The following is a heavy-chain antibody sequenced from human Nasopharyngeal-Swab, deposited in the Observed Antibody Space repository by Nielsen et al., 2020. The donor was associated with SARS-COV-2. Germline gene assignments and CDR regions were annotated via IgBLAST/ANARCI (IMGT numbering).Heavy chain of an antibody. CDR2: IWYDGSNK. V-gene: IGHV3-33*01. CDR1: GFTFSSYG. CDR3: ARGVEDSSGWIDYFDY. J-gene: IGHJ4*02. Sequence: GESLKISCAASGFTFSSYGMHWVRQAPGKGLEWVAVIWYDGSNKYYADSLKGRFTISRDNSKNTLYLQMNSLRAEDTAVYYCARGVEDSSGWIDYFDYWGQGTLVTVSS. D-gene: IGHD6-19*01.